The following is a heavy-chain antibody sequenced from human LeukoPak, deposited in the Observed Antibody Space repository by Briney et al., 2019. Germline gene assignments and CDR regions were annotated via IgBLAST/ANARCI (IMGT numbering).Heavy chain of an antibody. D-gene: IGHD3-16*02. J-gene: IGHJ4*02. Sequence: PSETLSLTCTVSGGSISSSSYYWGWLRQPPGKGLEWIGSIYYSGSTYYNPSLKSRVTISVDTSKNQFSLKLSSVTAADTAVYYCARHVHDYVWGSYRQNFDYWGQGTLVTVSS. V-gene: IGHV4-39*01. CDR1: GGSISSSSYY. CDR3: ARHVHDYVWGSYRQNFDY. CDR2: IYYSGST.